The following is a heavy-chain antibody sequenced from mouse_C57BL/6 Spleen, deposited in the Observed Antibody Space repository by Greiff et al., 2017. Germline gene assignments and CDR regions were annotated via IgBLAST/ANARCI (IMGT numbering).Heavy chain of an antibody. CDR1: GYTFTSYW. V-gene: IGHV1-64*01. Sequence: QVQLQQPGAELVKPGASVKLSCKASGYTFTSYWMHWVKQRPGQGLEWIGMIHPNSGSTNYNEKFKSKATLTVDKSSSTAYMQLSSLTSEDSAVYYCARSYYYGSPFGYWGQGTTLTVSS. D-gene: IGHD1-1*01. CDR3: ARSYYYGSPFGY. CDR2: IHPNSGST. J-gene: IGHJ2*01.